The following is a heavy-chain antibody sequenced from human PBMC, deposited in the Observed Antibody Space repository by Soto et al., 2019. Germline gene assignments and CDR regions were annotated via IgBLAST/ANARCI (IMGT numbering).Heavy chain of an antibody. D-gene: IGHD2-15*01. CDR2: ISGSGGST. Sequence: GGSLRLSCTASGFTFSSYAMSWVRQAPGKGLEWVSAISGSGGSTYYADSVKGRFTISKDNSKNTLYLQMNSLRAEDTAVYYCAKDLVPYCSGGSCYSAWFDTWGQGTLVTVSS. V-gene: IGHV3-23*01. CDR1: GFTFSSYA. CDR3: AKDLVPYCSGGSCYSAWFDT. J-gene: IGHJ5*02.